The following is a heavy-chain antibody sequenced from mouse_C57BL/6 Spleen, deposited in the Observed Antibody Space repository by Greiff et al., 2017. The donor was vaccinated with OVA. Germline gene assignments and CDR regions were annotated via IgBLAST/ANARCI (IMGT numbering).Heavy chain of an antibody. CDR1: GYTFTDYY. J-gene: IGHJ4*01. V-gene: IGHV1-26*01. D-gene: IGHD2-12*01. Sequence: EVQLQQSGPELVKPGASVKISCKASGYTFTDYYMNWVKQSHGKSLEWIGDINPNNGGTSYNQKFKGKATLTVDKSSSTAYMERRSLTSEDSAVYYCARFYEDYAMDYWGQGTSVTVSS. CDR2: INPNNGGT. CDR3: ARFYEDYAMDY.